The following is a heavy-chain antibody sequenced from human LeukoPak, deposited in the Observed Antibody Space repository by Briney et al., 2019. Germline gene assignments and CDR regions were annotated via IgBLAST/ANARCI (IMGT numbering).Heavy chain of an antibody. CDR3: ARRDPDSSSWGLNFDY. J-gene: IGHJ4*02. CDR2: ISSSSSYT. CDR1: GFTFSDYY. Sequence: GGSLRLSCAASGFTFSDYYMSWIRQAPGKGLEWVSYISSSSSYTNYADSVKDRFTISRDNAKNSLYLQMNSLRAEDTAVYYCARRDPDSSSWGLNFDYWGQGTLVTVSS. V-gene: IGHV3-11*06. D-gene: IGHD6-13*01.